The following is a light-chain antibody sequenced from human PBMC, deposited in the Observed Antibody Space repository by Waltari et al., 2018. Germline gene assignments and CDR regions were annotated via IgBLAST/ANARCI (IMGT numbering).Light chain of an antibody. V-gene: IGKV3-11*01. CDR3: QQRSDWLT. CDR2: DAS. Sequence: EVVLTQSPSILSLSPGARATPSCRASQSVRTFVAWYQQKPGQAPRLLIYDASNRATGIPARFSGSGSGTDFTLTISSLEPEDFAVYYCQQRSDWLTFGGGTRVEIK. CDR1: QSVRTF. J-gene: IGKJ4*01.